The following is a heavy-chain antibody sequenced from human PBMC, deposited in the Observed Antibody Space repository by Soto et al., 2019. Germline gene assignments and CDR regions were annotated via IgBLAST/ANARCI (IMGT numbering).Heavy chain of an antibody. V-gene: IGHV3-33*01. CDR2: IWYDGSDQ. D-gene: IGHD3-16*01. CDR1: GFTFSGFG. J-gene: IGHJ4*02. CDR3: AFGNLSYYFDY. Sequence: PGGSLRLSCAPPGFTFSGFGMHWVRQAPGKGLEWVAIIWYDGSDQYYADSVKGRFTIARDNSKNTLYLQMNSLRGEDTAVYHCAFGNLSYYFDYWGQGTPVTVSS.